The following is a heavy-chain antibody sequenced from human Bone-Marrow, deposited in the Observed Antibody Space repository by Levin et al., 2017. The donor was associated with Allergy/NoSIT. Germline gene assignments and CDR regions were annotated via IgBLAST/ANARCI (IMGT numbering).Heavy chain of an antibody. Sequence: GESLKISCKGSGYSFTTYWIGWVRQMPGKGLEWMGIIYPGDSDTRYSPSFQGQVTISADKSISTAYLQWSSLRASDTAMYYCSRHAGLTGTTPIDWGQGTLVTVSS. CDR1: GYSFTTYW. V-gene: IGHV5-51*01. CDR3: SRHAGLTGTTPID. J-gene: IGHJ4*02. CDR2: IYPGDSDT. D-gene: IGHD1-20*01.